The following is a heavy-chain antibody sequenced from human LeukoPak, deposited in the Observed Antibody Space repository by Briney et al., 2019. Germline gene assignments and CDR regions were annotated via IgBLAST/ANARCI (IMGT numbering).Heavy chain of an antibody. V-gene: IGHV4-59*01. CDR1: GGSISSYY. CDR3: ARARGYSYGPSS. Sequence: PSETLSFTCTVSGGSISSYYWSWIRQPLGKGLEWIGYIYYSGSTNYNPSLKSRVTISVDTSKNQFSLKLSSVTAADTAVYYCARARGYSYGPSSWGQGTLVTVSS. D-gene: IGHD5-18*01. CDR2: IYYSGST. J-gene: IGHJ4*02.